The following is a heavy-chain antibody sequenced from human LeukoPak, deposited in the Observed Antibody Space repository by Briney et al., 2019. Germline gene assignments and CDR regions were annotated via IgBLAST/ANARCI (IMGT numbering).Heavy chain of an antibody. CDR2: INPSGGST. J-gene: IGHJ4*02. V-gene: IGHV1-46*01. CDR1: GYTFTSYG. Sequence: ASVKVSCKASGYTFTSYGISWVRQAPGQGLEWMGIINPSGGSTSYAQKFQGRVTMTRDMSTSTVYMELSSLRSEDTAVYYCARYYYDSSGYYQYYFDYWGQGTLVTVSS. D-gene: IGHD3-22*01. CDR3: ARYYYDSSGYYQYYFDY.